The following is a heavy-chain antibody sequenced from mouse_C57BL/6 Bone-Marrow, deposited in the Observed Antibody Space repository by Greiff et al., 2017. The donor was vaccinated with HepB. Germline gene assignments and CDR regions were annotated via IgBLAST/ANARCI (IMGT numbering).Heavy chain of an antibody. J-gene: IGHJ2*01. D-gene: IGHD1-1*01. V-gene: IGHV1-19*01. Sequence: EVQLQQSGPVLVKPGASVKMSCKASGYTFTDYYMNWVKQSHGKSLEWIGVINPYNGGTSYNQKFKGKATLTVDKSSSTAYMELNSLTSEDAAVYYCARYAPFTTVVATDYWGQGTTLTVSS. CDR2: INPYNGGT. CDR3: ARYAPFTTVVATDY. CDR1: GYTFTDYY.